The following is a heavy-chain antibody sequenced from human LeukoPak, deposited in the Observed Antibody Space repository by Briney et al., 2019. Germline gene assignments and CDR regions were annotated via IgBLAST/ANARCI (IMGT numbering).Heavy chain of an antibody. Sequence: QPWETLSLTCSVSGGSICSYYWSWIRQSAGKGLEWMGRIFPSGKTNYNPSLKSRATMSVDTSKNQLSLKLSSVTAADTAVYYCAKDRVGSSTLDFQHWGQGTLVSVSS. D-gene: IGHD1-26*01. V-gene: IGHV4-4*07. CDR1: GGSICSYY. CDR3: AKDRVGSSTLDFQH. J-gene: IGHJ1*01. CDR2: IFPSGKT.